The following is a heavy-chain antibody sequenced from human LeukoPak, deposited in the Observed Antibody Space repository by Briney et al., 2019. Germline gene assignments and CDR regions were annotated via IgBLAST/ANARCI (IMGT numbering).Heavy chain of an antibody. CDR3: ASGESTIADRPAFRLDY. V-gene: IGHV3-23*01. CDR1: GFSFSTYA. Sequence: GGSLRLSCAASGFSFSTYAMTWVRQAPGKGLEGVSGISSSGGNVYYAASVKGRFTIARDNSKNTLYLQMNSLRAEDTAIYYCASGESTIADRPAFRLDYWGQGTLVTVSS. D-gene: IGHD6-6*01. J-gene: IGHJ4*02. CDR2: ISSSGGNV.